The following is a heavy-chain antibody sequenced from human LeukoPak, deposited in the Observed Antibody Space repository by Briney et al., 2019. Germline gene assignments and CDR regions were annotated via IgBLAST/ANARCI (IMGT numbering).Heavy chain of an antibody. CDR2: INWNGGST. J-gene: IGHJ4*02. CDR3: ARDEIPCSSTSCYEPGDYFDY. D-gene: IGHD2-2*01. V-gene: IGHV3-20*04. Sequence: GGSLRLSCAASGFTFDDYGMSWVRQAPGKGLEWVSGINWNGGSTGYADSVKGRFTISRDNAKNSLYLQMNSLRAEDTAVYYCARDEIPCSSTSCYEPGDYFDYWGQGTLVTVSS. CDR1: GFTFDDYG.